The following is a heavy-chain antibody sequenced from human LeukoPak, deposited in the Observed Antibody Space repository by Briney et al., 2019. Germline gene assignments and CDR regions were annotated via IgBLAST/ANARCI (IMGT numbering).Heavy chain of an antibody. CDR3: ARDLETLCYYDSSGYYRHDAFDI. CDR1: GGSISSGGYY. CDR2: IYYSGST. Sequence: SPTLSLTCTVSGGSISSGGYYWSWIGQHPGKGLEWIGYIYYSGSTYYNPSLKSRVTISVDTSKNQFSLKLSSVTAADTAVYYCARDLETLCYYDSSGYYRHDAFDIWGQGTMVTVSS. V-gene: IGHV4-31*03. D-gene: IGHD3-22*01. J-gene: IGHJ3*02.